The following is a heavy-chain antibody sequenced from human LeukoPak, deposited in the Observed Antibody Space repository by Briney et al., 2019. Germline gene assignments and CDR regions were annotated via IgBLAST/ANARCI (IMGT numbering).Heavy chain of an antibody. J-gene: IGHJ4*02. V-gene: IGHV1-3*01. CDR3: ARDQRVTTVTTLVY. Sequence: ASVKVSCKASGYTFTSYAMHWVRQAPGQRLEWMGWINAGSGNTKYSQKFQGRVTITRDTSASTAYMELSSLRSEDTAVYYCARDQRVTTVTTLVYWGQGTLVTVSS. CDR2: INAGSGNT. CDR1: GYTFTSYA. D-gene: IGHD4-17*01.